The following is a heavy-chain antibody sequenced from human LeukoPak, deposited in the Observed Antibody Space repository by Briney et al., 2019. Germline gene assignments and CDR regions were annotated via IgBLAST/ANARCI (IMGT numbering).Heavy chain of an antibody. CDR2: IFWDGNR. V-gene: IGHV2-5*02. D-gene: IGHD2-15*01. J-gene: IGHJ4*02. CDR3: AHSLRRPSCSGGNCYYFDY. CDR1: GFSITAKGVG. Sequence: SGPTLMNPTQTLPLTCTVTGFSITAKGVGVDWIRQAPGKALERFAIIFWDGNRRYNSSLRSRLTITSDNSKNQVFLTMTNMDPVDTATYFCAHSLRRPSCSGGNCYYFDYWGQGTLVTVSS.